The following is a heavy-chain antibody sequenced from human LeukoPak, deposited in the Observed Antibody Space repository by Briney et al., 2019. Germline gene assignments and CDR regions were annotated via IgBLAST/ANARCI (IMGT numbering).Heavy chain of an antibody. CDR3: AELGITMIGGV. V-gene: IGHV3-48*03. D-gene: IGHD3-10*02. CDR1: GFTFSSYE. Sequence: PGGSLRLSCAASGFTFSSYEMNWLRQAPGKGLEWVSYLSSSGSTIYYADSVKGRFTISRDNAKNSLYLQMNSLRAEDTAVYYCAELGITMIGGVWGKGTTVTISS. J-gene: IGHJ6*04. CDR2: LSSSGSTI.